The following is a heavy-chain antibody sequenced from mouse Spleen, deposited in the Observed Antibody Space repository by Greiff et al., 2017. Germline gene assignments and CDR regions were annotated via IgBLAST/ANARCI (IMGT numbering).Heavy chain of an antibody. CDR1: GFTFSSYA. V-gene: IGHV5-9-3*01. D-gene: IGHD4-1*01. CDR3: ARHDWEGY. Sequence: DVKLVESGGGLVKPGGSLKLSCAASGFTFSSYAMSWVRQTPEKRLEWVATISSGGSYTYYPDSVKGRFTISRDNAKNTLYLQMSSLRSEDTAMYYCARHDWEGYWGQGTTLTVSS. CDR2: ISSGGSYT. J-gene: IGHJ2*01.